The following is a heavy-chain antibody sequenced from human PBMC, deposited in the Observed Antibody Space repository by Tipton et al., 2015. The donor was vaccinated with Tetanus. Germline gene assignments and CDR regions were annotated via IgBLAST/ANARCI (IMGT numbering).Heavy chain of an antibody. CDR2: ISHSGSVI. V-gene: IGHV3-11*01. Sequence: GSLRLSCAASGFSFSDYYMSWIRQAPGKGLEWLSFISHSGSVIYYADSVKGRFTISRDNVKNSVFLQMNSLRAADTAVYYCARRLEYYDFWGNTGYYYYGMDVWGQGTTVTVSS. CDR1: GFSFSDYY. CDR3: ARRLEYYDFWGNTGYYYYGMDV. J-gene: IGHJ6*02. D-gene: IGHD3-3*01.